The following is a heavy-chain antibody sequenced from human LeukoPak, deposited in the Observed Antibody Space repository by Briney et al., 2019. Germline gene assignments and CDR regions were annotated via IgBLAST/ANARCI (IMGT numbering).Heavy chain of an antibody. CDR3: AKGGRENDYSNYLDLYWYFDL. Sequence: GGSLRLSCAASGFIFRSYGMHWVRQAPGKGLEWVAVISYDGSNKYYADSVKGRFTISRDNSKNTLYLQMNSLRAEDTAVYYCAKGGRENDYSNYLDLYWYFDLWGRGTLVTVSS. D-gene: IGHD4-11*01. CDR1: GFIFRSYG. V-gene: IGHV3-30*18. CDR2: ISYDGSNK. J-gene: IGHJ2*01.